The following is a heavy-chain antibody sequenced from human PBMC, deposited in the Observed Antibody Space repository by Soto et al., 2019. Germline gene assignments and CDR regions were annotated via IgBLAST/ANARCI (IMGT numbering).Heavy chain of an antibody. V-gene: IGHV3-23*01. J-gene: IGHJ6*02. CDR1: GFTFSAYA. D-gene: IGHD3-22*01. CDR3: AKDHEKSEEPTIIGYYYNGMDV. CDR2: ISGNGVNT. Sequence: GGSLRLSCAASGFTFSAYAMSWVRQAPGKGLEWVSIISGNGVNTYYADSVKGRLTISRDNFKNTLYLQIHSLRAEDTAVYFCAKDHEKSEEPTIIGYYYNGMDVWGQGTTVTVSS.